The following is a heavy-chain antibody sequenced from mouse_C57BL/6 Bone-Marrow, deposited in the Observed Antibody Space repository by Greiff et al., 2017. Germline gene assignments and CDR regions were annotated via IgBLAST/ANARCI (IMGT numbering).Heavy chain of an antibody. J-gene: IGHJ3*01. CDR3: ARGVLWLRRPFAY. V-gene: IGHV1-61*01. Sequence: QVQLQQPGAELVRPGSSVKLSCKASGYTFTSYWMDWVKQRPGQGLEWIGNIYPSDSETHYNQKFKDKATLTVDKSSSTAYMQLSSLTSEDSAVYYCARGVLWLRRPFAYWGQGTLVTVSA. CDR2: IYPSDSET. CDR1: GYTFTSYW. D-gene: IGHD2-2*01.